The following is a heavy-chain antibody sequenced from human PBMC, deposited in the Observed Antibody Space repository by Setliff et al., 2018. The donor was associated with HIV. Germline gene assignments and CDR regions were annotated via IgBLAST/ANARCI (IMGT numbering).Heavy chain of an antibody. J-gene: IGHJ4*02. D-gene: IGHD6-19*01. V-gene: IGHV3-23*01. Sequence: GGSLRLSCAASGFTFFSSALTWVRQAPGKGLEWVSLIQSGGITYYADSVKGRFTISRDNSKNTLYLQMNSLRAEDTAVYFCAKGNGWYPYFDYWGRGTLVTVSS. CDR2: IQSGGIT. CDR3: AKGNGWYPYFDY. CDR1: GFTFFSSA.